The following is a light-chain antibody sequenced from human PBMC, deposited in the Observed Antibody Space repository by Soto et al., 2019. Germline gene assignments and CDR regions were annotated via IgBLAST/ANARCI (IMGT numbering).Light chain of an antibody. V-gene: IGKV3-15*01. CDR2: GAS. CDR1: QSVSGN. CDR3: QQYHNWPPGLT. J-gene: IGKJ4*01. Sequence: EVVMTQSLATLSVSPGERVTLSCTASQSVSGNLAWYQQKPGQAPRLLIHGASTRATDIPARFSGSGSGTEFTLTITSLQSEDFAVYYCQQYHNWPPGLTFGGGTRVEIK.